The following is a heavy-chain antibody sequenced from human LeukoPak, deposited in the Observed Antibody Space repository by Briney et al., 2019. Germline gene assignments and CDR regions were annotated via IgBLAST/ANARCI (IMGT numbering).Heavy chain of an antibody. CDR3: AKDRKKTIFGVVIIGLYYFDY. CDR1: GFTFSSYG. J-gene: IGHJ4*02. CDR2: ISYDGSNK. Sequence: GRSLRLSCAASGFTFSSYGMHWVRQAPGKGLEWVAVISYDGSNKYYADSVKGRFTISRDNSKNTLYLQMNSLRAEDTAVYYCAKDRKKTIFGVVIIGLYYFDYWGQGTLVTVSS. D-gene: IGHD3-3*01. V-gene: IGHV3-30*18.